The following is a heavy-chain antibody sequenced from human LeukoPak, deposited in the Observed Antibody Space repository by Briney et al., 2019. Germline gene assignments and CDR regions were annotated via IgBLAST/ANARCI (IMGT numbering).Heavy chain of an antibody. CDR3: ARVVGYYDSSGYYPGWFDP. J-gene: IGHJ5*02. Sequence: GASVKVSCKASGYTFTSYYMHWVRQAPGQGLEWMGIINSSGGSTSYAQKFQGRVTMTRDMSTSTVYTELSSLRSEDTAVYYCARVVGYYDSSGYYPGWFDPWGQGTLVTVSS. CDR1: GYTFTSYY. CDR2: INSSGGST. D-gene: IGHD3-22*01. V-gene: IGHV1-46*01.